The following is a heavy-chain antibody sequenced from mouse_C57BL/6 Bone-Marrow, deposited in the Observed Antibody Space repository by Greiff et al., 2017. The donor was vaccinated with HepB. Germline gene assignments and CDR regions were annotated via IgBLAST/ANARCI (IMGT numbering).Heavy chain of an antibody. D-gene: IGHD2-3*01. J-gene: IGHJ1*03. V-gene: IGHV1-15*01. CDR2: IDPETGGT. CDR3: TRGVYDGYPSYFDV. Sequence: QVQLQQSGAELVRPGASVTLSCKASGYTFTDYEMHWVKQTPVHGLEWIGAIDPETGGTAYNQKFKGKAILTADKSSSTAYMELRSLTSEDSAVYYCTRGVYDGYPSYFDVWGTGTTVTVSS. CDR1: GYTFTDYE.